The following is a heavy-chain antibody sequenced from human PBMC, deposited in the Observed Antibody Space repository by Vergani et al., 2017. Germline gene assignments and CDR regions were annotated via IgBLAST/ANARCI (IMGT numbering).Heavy chain of an antibody. CDR3: TAEKEVAFYYAYYHMDV. Sequence: EGQLVESGGGLVKPGGSLRLSCAASEFTFSDVWMSWVRQASGKGLEWVARIKSNADGGSADYAASVKGRFIISRDDSKNFLYLQMNSLKIEDTALYFCTAEKEVAFYYAYYHMDVWGKGTTDTVSS. CDR1: EFTFSDVW. J-gene: IGHJ6*03. CDR2: IKSNADGGSA. V-gene: IGHV3-15*01. D-gene: IGHD2-21*01.